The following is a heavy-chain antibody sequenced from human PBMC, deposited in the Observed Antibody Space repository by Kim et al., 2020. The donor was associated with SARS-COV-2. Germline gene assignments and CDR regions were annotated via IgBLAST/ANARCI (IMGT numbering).Heavy chain of an antibody. CDR1: GFTFSSYG. CDR3: ARDGVRYDSSGYYHGGIFDY. Sequence: GGSLRLSCAASGFTFSSYGMHWVRQAPGKGLEWVAVIWYDGSNKYYADSVKGRFTISRDNSKNTLYLQMNSLRAEDTAVYYCARDGVRYDSSGYYHGGIFDYWGQGTLVTVSS. J-gene: IGHJ4*02. D-gene: IGHD3-22*01. CDR2: IWYDGSNK. V-gene: IGHV3-33*01.